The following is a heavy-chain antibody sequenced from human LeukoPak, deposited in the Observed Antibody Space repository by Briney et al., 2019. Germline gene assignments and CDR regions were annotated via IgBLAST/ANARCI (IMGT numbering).Heavy chain of an antibody. Sequence: QPSETLSLTCTMSGVSIITYYWNSIRQPAGKGLEWIGLIYSSGSVNYNPSLKSRVTLSVDTSKNQFSLNLRSVTAADTAVYFCARVADAWNSPMAYWGRGISVTVSS. D-gene: IGHD1-7*01. CDR2: IYSSGSV. V-gene: IGHV4-4*07. CDR1: GVSIITYY. CDR3: ARVADAWNSPMAY. J-gene: IGHJ4*02.